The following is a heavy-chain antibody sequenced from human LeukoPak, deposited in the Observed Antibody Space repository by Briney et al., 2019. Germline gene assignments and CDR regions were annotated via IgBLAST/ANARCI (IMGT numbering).Heavy chain of an antibody. CDR2: IYSGGST. D-gene: IGHD6-13*01. V-gene: IGHV3-53*04. J-gene: IGHJ3*01. CDR3: AREYSSSRSDAFDV. CDR1: GFTVSSNY. Sequence: GSLRLSCAASGFTVSSNYMSWVRQAPGKGLEWVSVIYSGGSTYYADSVKGRFTISRHNSENTLYLQMNSLRPEDTAVYYCAREYSSSRSDAFDVWGQGTMVSVSS.